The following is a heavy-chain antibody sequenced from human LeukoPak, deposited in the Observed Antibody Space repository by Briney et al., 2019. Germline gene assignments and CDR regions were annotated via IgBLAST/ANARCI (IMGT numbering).Heavy chain of an antibody. J-gene: IGHJ4*02. CDR3: ARFRGVRGV. V-gene: IGHV3-48*01. CDR2: ISSSSSTI. D-gene: IGHD3-10*01. CDR1: GFTFSSYS. Sequence: QSGGSLRLSCAASGFTFSSYSMNWVRQAPGKGLEWVSYISSSSSTIYYADSVKGRFTISRDNAKNSLYLQMSSLRAEDTAVYYCARFRGVRGVWGQGTLVTVSS.